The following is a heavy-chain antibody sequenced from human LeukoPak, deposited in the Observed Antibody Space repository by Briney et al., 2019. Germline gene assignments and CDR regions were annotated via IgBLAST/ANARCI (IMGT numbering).Heavy chain of an antibody. CDR2: INHSGST. CDR3: ARGYSYGQRFDS. D-gene: IGHD5-18*01. CDR1: GGSFSGYY. Sequence: SETLSLTCAVYGGSFSGYYWSWIRQPPGKGLEWIGEINHSGSTNYNPSLKSRVTISVDTSKNQFSLKLSSVTAADTAVYYCARGYSYGQRFDSWGQGTLVTVSP. V-gene: IGHV4-34*01. J-gene: IGHJ4*02.